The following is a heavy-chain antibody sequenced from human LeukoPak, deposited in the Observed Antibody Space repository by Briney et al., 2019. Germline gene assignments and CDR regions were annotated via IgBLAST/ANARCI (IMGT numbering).Heavy chain of an antibody. CDR1: GFTFSDSA. J-gene: IGHJ5*02. D-gene: IGHD1-26*01. CDR3: TRDSGTYNWFDP. CDR2: MNKETNLYAT. Sequence: GGSLRLSCVASGFTFSDSAIHWVRQSSGKGLEWIGHMNKETNLYATALAASVKGRFTVSRDDSKNTAYLHMNSLKTEDTALYYCTRDSGTYNWFDPWGQGTLVTVSS. V-gene: IGHV3-73*01.